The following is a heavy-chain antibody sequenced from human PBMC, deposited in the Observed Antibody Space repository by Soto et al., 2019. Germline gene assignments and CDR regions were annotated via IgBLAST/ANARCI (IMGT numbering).Heavy chain of an antibody. D-gene: IGHD2-15*01. Sequence: SVKVSCKASGYTFTSYGISWVRQTPGQGLEWMGWISAFQNNTNYALKFQDRVTMTADRSTRTAYMELRSLRPEDTAVYYCAKSLLFVDHAYMDVWGKGTTVTVSS. J-gene: IGHJ6*03. CDR3: AKSLLFVDHAYMDV. CDR2: ISAFQNNT. CDR1: GYTFTSYG. V-gene: IGHV1-18*01.